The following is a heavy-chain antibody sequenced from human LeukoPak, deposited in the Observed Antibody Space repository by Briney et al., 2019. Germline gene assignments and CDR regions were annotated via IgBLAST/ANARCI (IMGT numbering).Heavy chain of an antibody. Sequence: TGGSLKLSCAASGFTFGSYSMHWVRQAPGRGLEWVSYISTSGTTIYYADFVKGRFTISRDNAKNSLYLQMNSLRAEDTALYYCAKSLELRLGEFDYWGQGTLVTVSS. CDR3: AKSLELRLGEFDY. CDR1: GFTFGSYS. J-gene: IGHJ4*02. CDR2: ISTSGTTI. V-gene: IGHV3-48*04. D-gene: IGHD3-16*01.